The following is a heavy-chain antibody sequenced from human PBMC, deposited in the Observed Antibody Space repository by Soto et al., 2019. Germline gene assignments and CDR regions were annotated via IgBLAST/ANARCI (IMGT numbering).Heavy chain of an antibody. CDR2: IYWDDDK. CDR1: GFSLTTRGVG. V-gene: IGHV2-5*02. CDR3: AHIPTYYQYDWFAP. D-gene: IGHD3-16*01. Sequence: QITLKESGPTLVKPTQTLTLTCTFSGFSLTTRGVGVGWIRQPPGKALECLALIYWDDDKRYSPSLQSRLSITQDTSNNPVVLTMTHVDPVDTATHYWAHIPTYYQYDWFAPWGQGPLVSVFS. J-gene: IGHJ5*02.